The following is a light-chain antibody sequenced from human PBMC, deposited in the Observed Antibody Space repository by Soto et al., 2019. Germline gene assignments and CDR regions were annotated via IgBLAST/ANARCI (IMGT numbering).Light chain of an antibody. Sequence: ILMTPSPSTLSVSPGERAPLSCRASQSVSSKLAWYQQTPGQAPRLLIYDASNRPTDIPARFSGSGSGTDFTLTISSLEHEDFAVYYCQQRNIWHPVTFGQGTRLEIK. CDR1: QSVSSK. CDR2: DAS. V-gene: IGKV3D-11*02. J-gene: IGKJ5*01. CDR3: QQRNIWHPVT.